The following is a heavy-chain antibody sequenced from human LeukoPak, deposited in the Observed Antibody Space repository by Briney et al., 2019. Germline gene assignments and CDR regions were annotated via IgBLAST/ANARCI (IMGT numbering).Heavy chain of an antibody. CDR2: IRYDGSNK. D-gene: IGHD5-12*01. Sequence: QSGGSLRLSCAASGFTFSSYGMHWVRQAPGKGLEWVAFIRYDGSNKYYADSVKGRFTISRDISKNTVYVQMNSLRTDDTAMYYCAKDPRGYSLASMGEYFQHWGQGTLVIVS. CDR1: GFTFSSYG. J-gene: IGHJ1*01. V-gene: IGHV3-30*02. CDR3: AKDPRGYSLASMGEYFQH.